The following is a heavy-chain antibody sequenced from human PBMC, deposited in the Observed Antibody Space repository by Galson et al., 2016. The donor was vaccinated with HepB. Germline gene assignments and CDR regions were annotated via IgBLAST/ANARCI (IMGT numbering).Heavy chain of an antibody. D-gene: IGHD6-13*01. CDR2: IYHSGST. V-gene: IGHV4-4*02. Sequence: SETLSLTCAVSGDSISSNKWWSWVRQPPGKGLEWIGEIYHSGSTNYNPSLKGRVTISVDKSKNEFSPKVNSVTAADTAVYYCARDAALDYWGQGTLVTVSS. J-gene: IGHJ4*02. CDR1: GDSISSNKW. CDR3: ARDAALDY.